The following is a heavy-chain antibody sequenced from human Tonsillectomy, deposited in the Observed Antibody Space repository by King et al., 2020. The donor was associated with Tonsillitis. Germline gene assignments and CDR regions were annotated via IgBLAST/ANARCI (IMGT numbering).Heavy chain of an antibody. J-gene: IGHJ3*02. D-gene: IGHD3-3*01. CDR1: GFTFSDYY. Sequence: VQLVESGGGLAKPGGSLRLSCAASGFTFSDYYMSWIRQAPGKGLEGGSYISSSGSTIYYGDSVKGRFTISRDNAKNSLYLQMNSLRAEETAVYYCATGTSYDFWSAYYDAFDIWGRGTMVTVSS. V-gene: IGHV3-11*01. CDR2: ISSSGSTI. CDR3: ATGTSYDFWSAYYDAFDI.